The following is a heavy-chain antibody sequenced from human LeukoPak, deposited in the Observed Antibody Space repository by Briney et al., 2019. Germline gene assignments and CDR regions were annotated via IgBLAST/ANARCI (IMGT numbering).Heavy chain of an antibody. CDR3: AREVGFGELWFGELSRHDAFDI. J-gene: IGHJ3*02. CDR2: ISSSGSTI. D-gene: IGHD3-10*01. CDR1: GFTFSSYE. Sequence: GSLRLSCAASGFTFSSYEMNWVRQAPGKGVEWVSYISSSGSTIYYADSVKGRFTISRDNAKNSLYLQMNSLRAEDTAVYYCAREVGFGELWFGELSRHDAFDIWGQGTMVTVSS. V-gene: IGHV3-48*03.